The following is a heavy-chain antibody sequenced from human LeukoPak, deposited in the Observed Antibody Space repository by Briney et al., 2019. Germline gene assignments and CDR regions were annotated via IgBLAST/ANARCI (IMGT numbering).Heavy chain of an antibody. J-gene: IGHJ3*02. D-gene: IGHD2-2*01. V-gene: IGHV1-2*02. Sequence: ASVKVSCKASGYTFTSYDINWVRQAPGQGLEWMGWINPNSGGTNYAQKFQGRVTMTRDTSISTAYMELSRLRSDDTAVYYCARVSYCSSTSCPDAFDIWGQGTMVTVSS. CDR1: GYTFTSYD. CDR2: INPNSGGT. CDR3: ARVSYCSSTSCPDAFDI.